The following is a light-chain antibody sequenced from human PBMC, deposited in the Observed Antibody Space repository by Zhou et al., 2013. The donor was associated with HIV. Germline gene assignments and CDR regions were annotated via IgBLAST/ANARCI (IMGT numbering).Light chain of an antibody. CDR1: QSVSNY. J-gene: IGKJ1*01. Sequence: EIVLTQSPATLSLSPGERATLSCRASQSVSNYLAWYQQKPGQAPRLLIYNASYRATGIPAKFSGSGSETEFFLTISNMQSEDSAIYYCQQFNNWPPWTFGQGTKIEIK. V-gene: IGKV3-11*01. CDR2: NAS. CDR3: QQFNNWPPWT.